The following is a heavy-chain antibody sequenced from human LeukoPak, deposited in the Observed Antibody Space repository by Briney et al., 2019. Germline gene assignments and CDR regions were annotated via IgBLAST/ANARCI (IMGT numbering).Heavy chain of an antibody. CDR1: GCTFTSYG. Sequence: ASVKVSCKASGCTFTSYGISWVRQAPGQGLEWMGWISAYNGNTNYAQKLQGRVTMTTDTSTSTAYMELRSLRSDDAAVYYCARDAPGSLAYCGGDCSYWGQGTLVTVSS. CDR2: ISAYNGNT. D-gene: IGHD2-21*02. V-gene: IGHV1-18*01. J-gene: IGHJ4*02. CDR3: ARDAPGSLAYCGGDCSY.